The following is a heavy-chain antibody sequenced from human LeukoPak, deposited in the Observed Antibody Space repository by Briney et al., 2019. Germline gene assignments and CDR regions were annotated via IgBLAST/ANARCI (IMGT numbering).Heavy chain of an antibody. CDR1: GLTFSNYD. V-gene: IGHV3-30*02. CDR2: IRSDGKNK. CDR3: AKDKAYDSSGFSYGGLNY. D-gene: IGHD3-22*01. J-gene: IGHJ4*02. Sequence: GGSLRLSCATSGLTFSNYDMQWVRQAPGKGLEWVAFIRSDGKNKYYADSVKGRFTISRDNSKNTVYLQMTSLGPQDTAVYLCAKDKAYDSSGFSYGGLNYWGRGTLVTVSS.